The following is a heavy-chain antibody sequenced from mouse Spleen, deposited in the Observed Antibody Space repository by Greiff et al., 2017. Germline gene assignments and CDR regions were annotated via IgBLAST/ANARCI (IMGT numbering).Heavy chain of an antibody. Sequence: EVMLVESGGGLVQPGGSLKLSCAASGFTFSDYYMYWVRQTPEKRLEWVAYISNGGGSTYYPDTVKGRFTISRDNAKNTLYLQMSRLKSEDTAMYYCARHNWVYYAMDYWGQGTSVTVSS. CDR2: ISNGGGST. V-gene: IGHV5-12*01. D-gene: IGHD4-1*01. J-gene: IGHJ4*01. CDR1: GFTFSDYY. CDR3: ARHNWVYYAMDY.